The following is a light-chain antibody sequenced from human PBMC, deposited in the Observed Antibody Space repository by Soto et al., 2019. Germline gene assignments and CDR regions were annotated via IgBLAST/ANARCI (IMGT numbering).Light chain of an antibody. CDR1: QSVSSN. V-gene: IGKV3-11*01. CDR2: DAS. CDR3: QQRSKWRT. Sequence: EIVMTQSPATGSVSPVEGAGASFRASQSVSSNLAWYQQKPGQAPRLLISDASTRATGIPARFSGSGFGTDYTLTISSLETEDFAVYYCQQRSKWRTFGQGTKVDIK. J-gene: IGKJ1*01.